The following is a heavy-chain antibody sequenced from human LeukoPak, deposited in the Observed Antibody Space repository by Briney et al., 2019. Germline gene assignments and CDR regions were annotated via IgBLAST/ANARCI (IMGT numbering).Heavy chain of an antibody. CDR2: IKQDGGNEK. D-gene: IGHD6-6*01. J-gene: IGHJ3*02. Sequence: PGGSLRLSWAASGFSFNNYWMSWVRQAPGKGLEWVANIKQDGGNEKYYVDSVKGRFTISRDNAKNSLYLQMNSLRAEDTAVYYCARVYSSSSGKNAFDIWGQGTMVTVSS. V-gene: IGHV3-7*03. CDR1: GFSFNNYW. CDR3: ARVYSSSSGKNAFDI.